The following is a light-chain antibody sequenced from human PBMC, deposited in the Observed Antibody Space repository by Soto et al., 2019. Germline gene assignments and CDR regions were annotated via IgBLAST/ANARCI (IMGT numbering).Light chain of an antibody. J-gene: IGKJ2*01. CDR3: QQYNSYLMYT. V-gene: IGKV1-5*03. CDR1: QSISSW. Sequence: DIQMTQSPSTLSASVGDRVTITCRASQSISSWLAWYQQKPGKAPKLLIYKASSLESGVPSRFSGSGSGTEVTLTISSLQPDDFAPYYCQQYNSYLMYTFGQGTKLEIK. CDR2: KAS.